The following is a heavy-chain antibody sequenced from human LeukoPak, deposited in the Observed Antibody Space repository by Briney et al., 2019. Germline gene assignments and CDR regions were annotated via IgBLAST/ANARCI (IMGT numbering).Heavy chain of an antibody. D-gene: IGHD6-19*01. CDR1: GFTFSSYA. CDR3: AKDREQWLVQEAFDI. Sequence: GGSLRLSCAASGFTFSSYAMSWVRQAPGKALEVVSAISGSGGSTYYADSVKGRFTISRDNSKNTLYLQMNSLRAEDTAVYYCAKDREQWLVQEAFDIWGQGTMVTVSS. V-gene: IGHV3-23*01. CDR2: ISGSGGST. J-gene: IGHJ3*02.